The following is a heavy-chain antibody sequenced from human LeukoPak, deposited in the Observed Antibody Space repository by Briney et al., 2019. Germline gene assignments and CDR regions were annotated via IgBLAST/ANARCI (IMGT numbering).Heavy chain of an antibody. V-gene: IGHV1-18*01. J-gene: IGHJ4*02. Sequence: ASVKVSCKASGYTFTSYDIIWVRQAPGQGLEWMGWISAYNGNKNYAQKLQGRVTMTTDTSTSTAYMELRSLRSDDTAVYYCVYDSSGYVDYWGQGTLVTVSS. D-gene: IGHD3-22*01. CDR2: ISAYNGNK. CDR3: VYDSSGYVDY. CDR1: GYTFTSYD.